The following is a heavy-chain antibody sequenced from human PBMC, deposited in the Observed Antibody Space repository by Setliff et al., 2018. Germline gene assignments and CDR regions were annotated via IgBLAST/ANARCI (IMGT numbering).Heavy chain of an antibody. CDR1: GYTSTTNA. J-gene: IGHJ6*02. D-gene: IGHD2-15*01. Sequence: GASVKVSCKASGYTSTTNALHWVRQAPGQSLEWMGWINNYNFNTQYAQKFQGRVTITRDTSASTFYMELSSLRSEDTALYSCAASVGGAPYYYGLDVWGQGTTVTVSS. CDR2: INNYNFNT. CDR3: AASVGGAPYYYGLDV. V-gene: IGHV1-3*04.